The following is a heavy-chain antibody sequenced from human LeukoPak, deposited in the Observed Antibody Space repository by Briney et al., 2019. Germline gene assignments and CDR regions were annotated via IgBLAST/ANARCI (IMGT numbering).Heavy chain of an antibody. CDR3: ARLSFWFDP. Sequence: SETLSLTCTVSGYSTSSGYYWGWIRQPPGKGLEWIGSIYHSGSTYYNPSLKSRVTISVDTSKNQFSLKLSSVTAADTAVYYCARLSFWFDPWGQGTLVTVSS. CDR1: GYSTSSGYY. J-gene: IGHJ5*02. D-gene: IGHD2/OR15-2a*01. CDR2: IYHSGST. V-gene: IGHV4-38-2*02.